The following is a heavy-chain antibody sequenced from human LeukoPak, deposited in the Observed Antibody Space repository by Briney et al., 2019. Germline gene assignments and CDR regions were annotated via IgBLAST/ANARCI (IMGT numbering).Heavy chain of an antibody. D-gene: IGHD2-2*01. Sequence: GGSLRLSCAASGFTFSSYEMNWVRQAPGKGLEWVSYISSSGSNIKYADSVKGRFTISRGNAKKSVYLQMNSLRAEDTAVYYCARDIKGQYQDAFDIWGQGTMVTVSS. CDR1: GFTFSSYE. J-gene: IGHJ3*02. CDR2: ISSSGSNI. CDR3: ARDIKGQYQDAFDI. V-gene: IGHV3-48*03.